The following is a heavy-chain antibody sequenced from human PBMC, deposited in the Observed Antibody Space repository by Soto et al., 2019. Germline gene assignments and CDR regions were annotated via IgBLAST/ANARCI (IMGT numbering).Heavy chain of an antibody. CDR1: GYTFSNYG. J-gene: IGHJ6*03. V-gene: IGHV1-18*01. Sequence: ASVKVSCKASGYTFSNYGISWVRQAPGQGLEWMGRISPFNDNTNYAQRLQGRVTLTTETSTSTAYMEVRGLTSDDTAVYYCARERCRSTSCAGDYYYYYMDVWGKGTTVTVSS. CDR3: ARERCRSTSCAGDYYYYYMDV. D-gene: IGHD2-2*01. CDR2: ISPFNDNT.